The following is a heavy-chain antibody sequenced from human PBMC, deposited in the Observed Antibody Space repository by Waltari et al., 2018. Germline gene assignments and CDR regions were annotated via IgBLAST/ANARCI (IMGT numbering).Heavy chain of an antibody. Sequence: QLQLQESGPGLVKPPETLSLTCTVSGGSISSSRYYWGWIRQPPEKGLEWVASMDYSGRTSYNPSLKSRVTVSVETSKNQFSLEVRSVTAADTAVYYCARGFGSATTSRFDPWGQGIVVTVSS. CDR1: GGSISSSRYY. D-gene: IGHD5-12*01. V-gene: IGHV4-39*07. J-gene: IGHJ5*02. CDR2: MDYSGRT. CDR3: ARGFGSATTSRFDP.